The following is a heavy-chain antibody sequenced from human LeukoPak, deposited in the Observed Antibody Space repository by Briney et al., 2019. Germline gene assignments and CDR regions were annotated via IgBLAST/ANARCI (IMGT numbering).Heavy chain of an antibody. CDR3: ASHRYYYDSSGLAFDY. V-gene: IGHV4-4*07. J-gene: IGHJ4*02. Sequence: SETLSLTCTVSGGSISSYYWSWIRQPAGKGLEWIGRIYTSGSTNYNPSLKSRVTMSADTSKNQFSLKLSSVTAADTAVYYCASHRYYYDSSGLAFDYWGQGTLVTVSS. CDR1: GGSISSYY. CDR2: IYTSGST. D-gene: IGHD3-22*01.